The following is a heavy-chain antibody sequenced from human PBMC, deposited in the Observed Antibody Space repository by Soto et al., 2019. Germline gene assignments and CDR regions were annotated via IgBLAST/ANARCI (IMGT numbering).Heavy chain of an antibody. J-gene: IGHJ6*02. CDR1: GGTFSSHA. Sequence: SVKVSCKASGGTFSSHAISWVRQAPGQGLEWMGGIIPFFKATNYAQKFQGRVTITADDSTSTAYMDLSSLRSEDTAAYYCARDVTLNYYDSTYYYYALDVWGQGTTVTVSS. CDR2: IIPFFKAT. D-gene: IGHD3-22*01. CDR3: ARDVTLNYYDSTYYYYALDV. V-gene: IGHV1-69*13.